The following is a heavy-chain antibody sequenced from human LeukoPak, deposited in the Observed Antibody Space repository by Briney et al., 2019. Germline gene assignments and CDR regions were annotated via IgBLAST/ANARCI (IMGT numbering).Heavy chain of an antibody. CDR3: ARDQGTSGGWPAVGRMGYFDY. D-gene: IGHD2-8*01. J-gene: IGHJ4*02. CDR2: IWYDGSNK. V-gene: IGHV3-33*01. CDR1: GFIFSSSG. Sequence: GGSLRLSCAASGFIFSSSGMHWVRQTPGKGVEWVGIIWYDGSNKYYADSVKGRFTISRDNAKNTVYLQMNSLRVEDTAVYYCARDQGTSGGWPAVGRMGYFDYWGQGTLVTVSS.